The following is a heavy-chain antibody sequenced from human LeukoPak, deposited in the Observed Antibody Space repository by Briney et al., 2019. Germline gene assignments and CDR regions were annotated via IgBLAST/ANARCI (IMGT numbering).Heavy chain of an antibody. V-gene: IGHV1-69*04. CDR1: GGTFSSYA. CDR2: IIPILGIA. Sequence: SVRVSCKASGGTFSSYAISWVRQAPGQGLEWMGRIIPILGIANYAQKFQGRVTMTTDTSTSTAYMELSSLTSEDTAVYYCATDPSLRGVNWGQGTLVTVSS. J-gene: IGHJ4*02. D-gene: IGHD3-10*01. CDR3: ATDPSLRGVN.